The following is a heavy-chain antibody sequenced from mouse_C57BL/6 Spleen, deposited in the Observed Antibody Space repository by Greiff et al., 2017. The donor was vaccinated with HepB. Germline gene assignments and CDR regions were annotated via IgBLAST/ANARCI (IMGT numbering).Heavy chain of an antibody. V-gene: IGHV1-59*01. CDR1: GYTFTSYW. CDR2: IDPSDSYT. J-gene: IGHJ3*01. Sequence: QVQLQQPGAELVRPGTSVKLSCKASGYTFTSYWMHWVKQRPGQGLEWIGVIDPSDSYTNYNQKFKGKATLTVDTSSSTAYMQLSSLTSEDSAVYYCARSMVTPGFAYWGQGTLVTVSA. D-gene: IGHD2-2*01. CDR3: ARSMVTPGFAY.